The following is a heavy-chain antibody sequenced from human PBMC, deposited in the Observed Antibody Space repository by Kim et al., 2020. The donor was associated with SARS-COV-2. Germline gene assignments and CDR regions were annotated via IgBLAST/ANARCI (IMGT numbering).Heavy chain of an antibody. V-gene: IGHV3-21*01. CDR3: ARAPGGRNYYDSSGRISPDFDY. J-gene: IGHJ4*02. Sequence: GGSLRLSCAASGFTFSSYSMNWVRQAPGKGLEWVSSISSSSSYIYYADSVKGRFTISRDNAKNSLYLQMNSLRAEDTAVYYCARAPGGRNYYDSSGRISPDFDYWGQGTLVTVSS. CDR1: GFTFSSYS. CDR2: ISSSSSYI. D-gene: IGHD3-22*01.